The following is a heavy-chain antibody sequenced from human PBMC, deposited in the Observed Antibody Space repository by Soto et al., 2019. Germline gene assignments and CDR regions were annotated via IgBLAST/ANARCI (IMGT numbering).Heavy chain of an antibody. CDR3: AKDSELWSGYYNGADY. CDR2: IDNSGGRT. CDR1: GFTFSSYA. J-gene: IGHJ4*02. D-gene: IGHD3-3*01. V-gene: IGHV3-23*01. Sequence: EVQLLESGGGLVQPGGSLRLSCAVSGFTFSSYAMSWVRQAPGKGLEWVSGIDNSGGRTYYADSVKGRFTISRDNSKNTLYLQMNNLRAEDTAVYYCAKDSELWSGYYNGADYWGQGTLVTVSS.